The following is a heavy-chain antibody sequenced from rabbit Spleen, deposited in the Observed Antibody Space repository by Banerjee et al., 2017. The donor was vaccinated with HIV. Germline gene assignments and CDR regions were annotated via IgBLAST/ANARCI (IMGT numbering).Heavy chain of an antibody. V-gene: IGHV1S47*01. D-gene: IGHD2-1*01. CDR2: IDTIFGAT. CDR1: GFDLSSYG. J-gene: IGHJ6*01. CDR3: ARGMSYGDTAVAGAFTRLDL. Sequence: QEQLVESGGGLVQPGGSLKLSCKVSGFDLSSYGMSWVRQAPGKWLEWIGYIDTIFGATYDSSWVNGRFTISSHNAQNTLYLQLNRLTAADTATYFWARGMSYGDTAVAGAFTRLDLWGPGTLVTVS.